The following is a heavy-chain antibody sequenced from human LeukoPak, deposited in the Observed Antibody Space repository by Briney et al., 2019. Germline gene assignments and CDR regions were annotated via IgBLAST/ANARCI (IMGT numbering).Heavy chain of an antibody. D-gene: IGHD1-1*01. CDR1: GGPFSGYY. CDR2: INHSGST. V-gene: IGHV4-34*01. J-gene: IGHJ4*02. Sequence: SETLSLTCAVYGGPFSGYYWSWIRQPPGKGLEWIGEINHSGSTNYNPSLKSRVTISVDTSKNQFSLKLSSVTAADTAVYYCARVGDWNDLVYWGQGTLVTVSS. CDR3: ARVGDWNDLVY.